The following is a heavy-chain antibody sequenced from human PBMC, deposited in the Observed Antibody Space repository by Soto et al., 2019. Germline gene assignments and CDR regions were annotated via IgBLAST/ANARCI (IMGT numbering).Heavy chain of an antibody. Sequence: SVKVSCKASGGTFSSYAISWVRQAPGQGLEWMGGIIPIFGTANYAQKFQGRVTITADESTSTAYMELSSLRSEGTAVYYCVREGYYYYGMDVWGQGTTVTVSS. CDR2: IIPIFGTA. CDR1: GGTFSSYA. J-gene: IGHJ6*02. V-gene: IGHV1-69*13. CDR3: VREGYYYYGMDV.